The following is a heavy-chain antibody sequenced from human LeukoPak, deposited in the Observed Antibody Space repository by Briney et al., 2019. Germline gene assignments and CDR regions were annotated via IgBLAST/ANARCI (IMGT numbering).Heavy chain of an antibody. V-gene: IGHV3-30*04. CDR2: ISYDGSNK. CDR3: ARDHFDY. CDR1: GFTFSSYA. Sequence: RSLRLSCAASGFTFSSYAMHWVRQAPGKGLEWVAVISYDGSNKYYADSVKGRFTISRDNSKNTLYLQMNSLRAEDTAVYYCARDHFDYWGQGTLVTVSS. J-gene: IGHJ4*02.